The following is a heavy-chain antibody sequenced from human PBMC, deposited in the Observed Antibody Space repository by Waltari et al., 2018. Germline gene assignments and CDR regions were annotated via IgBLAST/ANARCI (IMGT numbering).Heavy chain of an antibody. V-gene: IGHV4-34*02. CDR1: GGSLSNDY. D-gene: IGHD5-12*01. J-gene: IGHJ4*02. Sequence: QVQLQQRGAGLLKPSETLSLTCGVYGGSLSNDYWSWIRKPQGKGLEWIGEIRHSGSTNRNPSLKSRVTISVDTSKNQFSLKLSSVTAADTAIYYCARGWTWPVSFDYWCQGTLVTVAS. CDR2: IRHSGST. CDR3: ARGWTWPVSFDY.